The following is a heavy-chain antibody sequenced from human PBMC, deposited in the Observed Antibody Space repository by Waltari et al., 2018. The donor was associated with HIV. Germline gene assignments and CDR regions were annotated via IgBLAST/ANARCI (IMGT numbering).Heavy chain of an antibody. CDR1: GFTFDDYA. V-gene: IGHV3-9*01. J-gene: IGHJ1*01. Sequence: EVQLVESGGGLVQPGRSLRLSCAASGFTFDDYAMHWVRQVPGKGLELVSGVNWNSDSIGYADSVKGRFTISRDNAKNSLYLQMNSLRLEDTAFYYCAKDGRDGVYVEHWGQGTLVTVSS. CDR2: VNWNSDSI. D-gene: IGHD2-8*01. CDR3: AKDGRDGVYVEH.